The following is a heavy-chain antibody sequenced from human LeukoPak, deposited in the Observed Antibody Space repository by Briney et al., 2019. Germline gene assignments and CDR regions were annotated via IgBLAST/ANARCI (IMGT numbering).Heavy chain of an antibody. CDR3: ARAPHDHGDYEYYFDY. D-gene: IGHD4-17*01. J-gene: IGHJ4*02. CDR2: IIPIFGTA. Sequence: ASVKVSCKASGGTFSSYAISWVRQAPGQGLEWMGGIIPIFGTANYAQKFQGRVTITADESTSTAYMELSSLRSEDTAVYYCARAPHDHGDYEYYFDYWGQGTLVTVSS. V-gene: IGHV1-69*13. CDR1: GGTFSSYA.